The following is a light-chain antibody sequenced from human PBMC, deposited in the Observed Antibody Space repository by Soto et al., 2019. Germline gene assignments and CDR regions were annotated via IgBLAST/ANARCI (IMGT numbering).Light chain of an antibody. V-gene: IGLV2-14*01. Sequence: QSALTQPASVSGSPRQSITISCTGASSDVGGYTYVSWYQQQPGKAPKLMIYEVNNRPSGVSNRFSGSKSGNTASLTISGLQAEDEADYYCGAYTSSSTLYVFGTGTNVTVL. CDR1: SSDVGGYTY. CDR3: GAYTSSSTLYV. CDR2: EVN. J-gene: IGLJ1*01.